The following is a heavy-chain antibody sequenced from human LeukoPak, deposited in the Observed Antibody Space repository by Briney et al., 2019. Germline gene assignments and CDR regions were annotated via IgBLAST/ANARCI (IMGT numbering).Heavy chain of an antibody. CDR3: ARVDSSSWYSGRYYYYGMDV. J-gene: IGHJ6*02. D-gene: IGHD6-13*01. CDR2: ISSSGSTI. Sequence: TGGSLRLSCAASGFTFSDYYMSWIRQAPGKGLEWVSYISSSGSTIYYADSVKGRFTISRDNAKNSLYLQMNSLRAEGTAVYYCARVDSSSWYSGRYYYYGMDVWGQGTTVTVSS. CDR1: GFTFSDYY. V-gene: IGHV3-11*01.